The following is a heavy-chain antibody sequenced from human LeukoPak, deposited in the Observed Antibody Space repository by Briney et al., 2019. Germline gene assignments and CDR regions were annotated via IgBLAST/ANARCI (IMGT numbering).Heavy chain of an antibody. CDR3: ARRYCSSTSCYATDY. Sequence: PSETLSLTCTVSGGSISSGGYYWSWIRQHPGKGLEWIGYIYYSGSTYYNPSLKSRVTISVDTSKNQFSLKLSSVTAADTAVYYCARRYCSSTSCYATDYWGQGTLVTVSS. J-gene: IGHJ4*02. V-gene: IGHV4-31*03. D-gene: IGHD2-2*01. CDR1: GGSISSGGYY. CDR2: IYYSGST.